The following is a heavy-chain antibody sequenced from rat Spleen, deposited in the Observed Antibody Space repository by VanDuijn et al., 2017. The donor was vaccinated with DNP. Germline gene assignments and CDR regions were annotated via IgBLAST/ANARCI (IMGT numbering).Heavy chain of an antibody. D-gene: IGHD1-2*01. CDR2: MWNNGDT. CDR3: ARQGRSYLYYFDY. Sequence: QVQLKESGPGLVQPSQTLSLTCNVSGLSLTSNSVSWIRQPPGKGLEWMGVMWNNGDTDYSSAMKSRLSISRDTSKSQVFLKMNSPQPEDTAMYFCARQGRSYLYYFDYWGQGVMVTVSS. CDR1: GLSLTSNS. J-gene: IGHJ2*01. V-gene: IGHV2-47*01.